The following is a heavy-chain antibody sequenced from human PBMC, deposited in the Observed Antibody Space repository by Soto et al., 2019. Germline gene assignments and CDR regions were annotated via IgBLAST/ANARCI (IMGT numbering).Heavy chain of an antibody. D-gene: IGHD2-21*02. CDR2: IYYSGRT. V-gene: IGHV4-39*01. J-gene: IGHJ4*02. CDR1: GESISSGSYY. Sequence: PSETLSLTCIVSGESISSGSYYWGWIRQPPGKSLEWIGSIYYSGRTYYNPSFKSRVTISIDTSKNQFSLKLGSVTATDTAVYYCARQRTTVVTQAYFDHWGQGALVTVSS. CDR3: ARQRTTVVTQAYFDH.